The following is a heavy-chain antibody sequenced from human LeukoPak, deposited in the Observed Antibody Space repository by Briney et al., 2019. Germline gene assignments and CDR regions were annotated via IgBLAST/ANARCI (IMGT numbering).Heavy chain of an antibody. J-gene: IGHJ4*02. Sequence: GGSLRLSCAASGFTFSRYDLSWVRQAPGKGLECVSTIVRTITTTYYADSVKGRFTISRDNAKDSLYLQMNSLRAEDTAVYYCVRESIGFDYWGQGTLVTVSS. V-gene: IGHV3-21*06. D-gene: IGHD2-15*01. CDR2: IVRTITTT. CDR3: VRESIGFDY. CDR1: GFTFSRYD.